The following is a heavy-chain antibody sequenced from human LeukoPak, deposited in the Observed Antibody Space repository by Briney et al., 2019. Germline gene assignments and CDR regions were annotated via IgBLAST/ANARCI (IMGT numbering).Heavy chain of an antibody. CDR1: GYSISSGYY. J-gene: IGHJ4*01. CDR3: AKNSGYYHPYYIDS. Sequence: SETLSLTCIVSGYSISSGYYWDWIRQPPGKGLEWIGNIYHSRSTYYNPSLKSRVTISVDTSKNQFSLKLNSVTAADTAVYYCAKNSGYYHPYYIDSWGQGTLSPSPQ. V-gene: IGHV4-38-2*02. CDR2: IYHSRST. D-gene: IGHD3-22*01.